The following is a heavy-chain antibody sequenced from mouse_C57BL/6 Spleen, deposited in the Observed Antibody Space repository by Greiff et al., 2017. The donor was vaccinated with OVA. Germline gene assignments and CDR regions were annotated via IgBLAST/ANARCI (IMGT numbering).Heavy chain of an antibody. CDR2: INPNNGGT. CDR3: ARRSDYYGTLFDD. Sequence: VQLQQSGPELVKPGASVKIPCKASGYTFTDYNMDWVKQSHGKSLEWIGDINPNNGGTIYNQKFKGKATLTVDKSSITAYMELRSLTSEDTAVYYCARRSDYYGTLFDDWGQGTTLTVSS. V-gene: IGHV1-18*01. J-gene: IGHJ2*01. CDR1: GYTFTDYN. D-gene: IGHD2-1*01.